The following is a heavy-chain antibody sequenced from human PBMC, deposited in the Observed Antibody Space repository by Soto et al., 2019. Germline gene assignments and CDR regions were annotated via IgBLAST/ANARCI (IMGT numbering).Heavy chain of an antibody. D-gene: IGHD3-10*02. CDR1: GGSFSGYY. V-gene: IGHV4-34*01. CDR2: INHSGST. CDR3: ARGVFPFDS. Sequence: PSETLSLTCAVYGGSFSGYYWSWIRQPPGKGLEWIGEINHSGSTNYNPSLKSRVTISVDTSKNQFSLKLSSVTAADTAVYYCARGVFPFDSWGLGTLVTVS. J-gene: IGHJ4*02.